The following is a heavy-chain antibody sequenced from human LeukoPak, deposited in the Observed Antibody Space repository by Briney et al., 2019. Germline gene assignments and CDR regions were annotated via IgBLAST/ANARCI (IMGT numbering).Heavy chain of an antibody. CDR3: VRHLSEGGAKRVFDY. J-gene: IGHJ4*02. CDR2: IHPSDSDT. V-gene: IGHV5-51*01. Sequence: GESLKISCKGSGYSFTNYWIGWVRQMPGKGLEYMCLIHPSDSDTRYSPSFQGQVTISADQSISTAYLQWSSLKASDTAMYYCVRHLSEGGAKRVFDYWGQGTLVTVSS. CDR1: GYSFTNYW. D-gene: IGHD3-16*01.